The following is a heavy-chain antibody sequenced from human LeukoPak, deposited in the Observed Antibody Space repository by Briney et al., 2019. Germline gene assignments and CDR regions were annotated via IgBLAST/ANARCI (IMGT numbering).Heavy chain of an antibody. CDR1: GYTFTGYY. CDR2: INPNSGGT. Sequence: AASVKVSCKASGYTFTGYYMHWVRQAPGQGLEWMGWINPNSGGTNYAQKFQGWVTMTRDTSISTAYMELSRLRSDDTAVYYCARGLAADSSGYYYCDAFDIWGRETMVTVSS. V-gene: IGHV1-2*04. CDR3: ARGLAADSSGYYYCDAFDI. D-gene: IGHD3-22*01. J-gene: IGHJ3*02.